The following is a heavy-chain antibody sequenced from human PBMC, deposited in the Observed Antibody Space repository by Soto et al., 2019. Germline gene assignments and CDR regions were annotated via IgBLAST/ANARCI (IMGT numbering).Heavy chain of an antibody. V-gene: IGHV1-69*01. D-gene: IGHD1-26*01. J-gene: IGHJ6*02. Sequence: QVQLVQSGAEVKKPGSSVKVSCKASGGTFSSYAISWVRQAPGQGLEWMGGIIPIFGTANYAQKFQGRVTITADDSMSTAYMELSSLRSEDTAVYYCGVWRELTPYYYYGMDVWGQGTTVTVSS. CDR2: IIPIFGTA. CDR3: GVWRELTPYYYYGMDV. CDR1: GGTFSSYA.